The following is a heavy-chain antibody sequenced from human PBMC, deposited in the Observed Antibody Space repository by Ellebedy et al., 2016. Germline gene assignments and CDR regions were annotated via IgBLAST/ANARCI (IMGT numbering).Heavy chain of an antibody. J-gene: IGHJ4*02. CDR1: GFTFSSYS. CDR2: ISNSGSPT. Sequence: GESLKISCAASGFTFSSYSMNWVRQAPGKGLEWVPYISNSGSPTYYADSVKGRFTIFRDNAKKSLYLQMNSLRAEDTAVYYCVRGFDIFDYWGQGTLVTVSS. CDR3: VRGFDIFDY. V-gene: IGHV3-48*01.